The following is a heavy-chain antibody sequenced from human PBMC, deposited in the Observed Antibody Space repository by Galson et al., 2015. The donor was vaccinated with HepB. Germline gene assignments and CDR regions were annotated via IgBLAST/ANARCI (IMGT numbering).Heavy chain of an antibody. CDR2: ISAYNGNT. CDR3: ARDRGYYFRSPGDY. Sequence: SVKVSCKASGYTFTSYGISWVRQAPGQGLEWMGWISAYNGNTNYAQKLQGRVTMTTDTSTSTACMELRSLRSDDTAVYYCARDRGYYFRSPGDYWGQGTLVTVSS. CDR1: GYTFTSYG. V-gene: IGHV1-18*04. J-gene: IGHJ4*02. D-gene: IGHD3-22*01.